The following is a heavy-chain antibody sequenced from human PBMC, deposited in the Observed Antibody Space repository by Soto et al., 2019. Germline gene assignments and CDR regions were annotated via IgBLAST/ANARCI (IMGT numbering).Heavy chain of an antibody. D-gene: IGHD3-10*01. J-gene: IGHJ4*02. Sequence: QLQLQESGPGLVKPWETLSLTCTVSGASVSSSTYYWGWVRQPPGKGLEWIGSVYRTGGTYYSPSLKSRVAIPVDPSKKHLSLNLESVTAADTAVYFCFNGRYGSFDYWGQGTLVTVSS. CDR2: VYRTGGT. CDR1: GASVSSSTYY. CDR3: FNGRYGSFDY. V-gene: IGHV4-39*02.